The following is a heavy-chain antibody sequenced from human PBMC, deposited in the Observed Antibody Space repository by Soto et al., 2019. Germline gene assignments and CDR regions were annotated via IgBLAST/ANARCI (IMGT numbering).Heavy chain of an antibody. CDR3: AREWYSSSWYHYYYGMDV. CDR1: GFTVSSNY. J-gene: IGHJ6*02. V-gene: IGHV3-53*01. Sequence: EVQLVESGGGLIQPGGSLRLSCAASGFTVSSNYMSWVRQAPGKGLEWVSVIYSGGSTYYADSVKGRFTISRDNSKNTLYLQMNSRRAEDTAVYYCAREWYSSSWYHYYYGMDVWGQGTTVTVSS. D-gene: IGHD6-13*01. CDR2: IYSGGST.